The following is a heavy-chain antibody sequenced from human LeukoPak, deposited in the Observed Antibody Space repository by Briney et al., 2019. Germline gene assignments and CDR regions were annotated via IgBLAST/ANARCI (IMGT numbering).Heavy chain of an antibody. CDR1: GYTFTGYY. Sequence: ASVKVSCKASGYTFTGYYMHWVRQAPGQGLEWMGWINPNSGGTNYAQKFQGRVTMTRDTSISTAYMELGRLRSDDTAVYYCARVESYGGVFDPWGQGTLVTVSS. J-gene: IGHJ5*02. V-gene: IGHV1-2*02. CDR3: ARVESYGGVFDP. CDR2: INPNSGGT. D-gene: IGHD3-16*01.